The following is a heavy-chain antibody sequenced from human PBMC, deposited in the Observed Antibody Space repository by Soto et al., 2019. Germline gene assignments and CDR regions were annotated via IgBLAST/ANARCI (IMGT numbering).Heavy chain of an antibody. CDR3: ARANPRGAPWGCDY. D-gene: IGHD7-27*01. J-gene: IGHJ4*02. V-gene: IGHV4-31*03. CDR1: GGSISSGGYY. CDR2: IYYSGST. Sequence: QVQLQESGPGLVKPSQTLSLTCTVSGGSISSGGYYWSWIRQHPGKGLEWIGYIYYSGSTYYNPSHKRRGTRSVDTSKNQCSLKPSSVTAADTAVYYCARANPRGAPWGCDYWGQGTLVTVSS.